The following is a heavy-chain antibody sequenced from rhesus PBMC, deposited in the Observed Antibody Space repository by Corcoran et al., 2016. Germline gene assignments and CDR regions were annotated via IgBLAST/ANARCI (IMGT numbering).Heavy chain of an antibody. V-gene: IGHV4-169*01. CDR1: GGSISSSY. Sequence: QLQLQESGPGLVKPSETLSVTCAVSGGSISSSYWSWIRQAPGKGLEWIGYIYGSGSSTNYNPSLKCRVTLSVDTSKNQLSLKLSSVTAADTAVYYCATSGVVTEPNYWGQGVLVTVSS. D-gene: IGHD3-16*01. J-gene: IGHJ4*01. CDR2: IYGSGSST. CDR3: ATSGVVTEPNY.